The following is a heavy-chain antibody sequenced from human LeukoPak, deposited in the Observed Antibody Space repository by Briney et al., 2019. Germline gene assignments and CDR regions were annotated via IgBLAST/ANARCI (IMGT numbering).Heavy chain of an antibody. Sequence: GGSLRLSCAASGFSFSHAMSWVRQAPGEGLEWVSFITGSGGSTNNAGSVKGRFTISRDNSKNTLFLQMNSLTVEDTAVYYCARDLSPWETRNPDAFDIWGQGTMVTVSS. J-gene: IGHJ3*02. CDR1: GFSFSHA. CDR3: ARDLSPWETRNPDAFDI. CDR2: ITGSGGST. V-gene: IGHV3-23*01. D-gene: IGHD1-14*01.